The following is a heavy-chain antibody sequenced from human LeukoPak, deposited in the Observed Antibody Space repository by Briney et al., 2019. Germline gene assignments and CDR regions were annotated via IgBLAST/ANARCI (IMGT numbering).Heavy chain of an antibody. CDR1: GYTFTSYG. Sequence: PLASVKVSCKASGYTFTSYGISWVRQAPGQGLEWMGGIIPIFGTANYAQKFQGRVTITADESTSTAYMELSSLRSEDTAVYYCARDTEMPEWGQGTLVTVSS. J-gene: IGHJ4*02. D-gene: IGHD1-14*01. CDR2: IIPIFGTA. V-gene: IGHV1-69*13. CDR3: ARDTEMPE.